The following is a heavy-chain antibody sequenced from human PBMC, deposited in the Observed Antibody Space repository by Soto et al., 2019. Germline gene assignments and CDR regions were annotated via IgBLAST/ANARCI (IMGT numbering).Heavy chain of an antibody. V-gene: IGHV1-69*01. CDR2: IIPIFGTA. Sequence: QVQLVQSGAEVKKPGSSVKVSCKASGGTFSSYAISWVRQAPGQGLEWMGGIIPIFGTANYAKKFQGRVTITEDESTSKAYMELRSLRSEDTAVYYCARDRLCSSSWYVRWGGMDVWGQGTTVTVSS. J-gene: IGHJ6*02. D-gene: IGHD6-13*01. CDR3: ARDRLCSSSWYVRWGGMDV. CDR1: GGTFSSYA.